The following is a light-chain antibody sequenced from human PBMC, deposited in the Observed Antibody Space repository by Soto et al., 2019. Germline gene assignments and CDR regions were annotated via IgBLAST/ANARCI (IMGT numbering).Light chain of an antibody. CDR1: SSNIGNSY. V-gene: IGLV1-51*02. CDR3: GPLDSLNAPFV. CDR2: END. J-gene: IGLJ1*01. Sequence: QSVLTQPPSVYAAPGQKVTISCSGSSSNIGNSYVSWFQQLPCTAPKLLIYENDKRPSGNPDRFSGSKSGTSATLGITGLQPGDEADYYCGPLDSLNAPFVFGTGTKLTVL.